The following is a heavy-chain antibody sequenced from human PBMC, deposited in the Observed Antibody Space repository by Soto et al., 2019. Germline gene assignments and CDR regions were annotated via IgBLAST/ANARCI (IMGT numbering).Heavy chain of an antibody. J-gene: IGHJ4*02. V-gene: IGHV1-18*01. CDR2: ISAYNGNT. D-gene: IGHD2-15*01. CDR3: VVAAQPYYFDY. CDR1: GYTFTSYG. Sequence: ASVKVSCKASGYTFTSYGISWVRQAPGQGLEWMGWISAYNGNTNYAQKLQGRVTMTTDTSTSTAYMELRSLRSDDTAVYYCVVAAQPYYFDYWGPGTLVTVSS.